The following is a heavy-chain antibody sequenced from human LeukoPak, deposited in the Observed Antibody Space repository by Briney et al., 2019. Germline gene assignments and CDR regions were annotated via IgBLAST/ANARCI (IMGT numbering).Heavy chain of an antibody. V-gene: IGHV1-18*01. D-gene: IGHD3-3*01. J-gene: IGHJ6*03. CDR1: GYTFTSYG. CDR3: ARDASAIFGVRDYYYYYMDV. Sequence: ASVKVSCKASGYTFTSYGISWVRQAPGQGLEWMGWISAYNGNTNYAQKLQGRVTMTTDTPTSTAYMELRSLRSDDTAVYYCARDASAIFGVRDYYYYYMDVWGKGTTVTVSS. CDR2: ISAYNGNT.